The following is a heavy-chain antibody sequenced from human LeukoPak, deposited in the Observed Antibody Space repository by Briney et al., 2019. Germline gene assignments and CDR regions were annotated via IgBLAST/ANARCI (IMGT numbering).Heavy chain of an antibody. J-gene: IGHJ4*02. CDR2: IIGSGGAT. V-gene: IGHV3-23*01. D-gene: IGHD3-10*01. CDR3: AKGAYYHGSGRYFDY. CDR1: GFTFSSYA. Sequence: GGSLRLSCAASGFTFSSYAMNWVRQAPGKGLEWVSAIIGSGGATYYADPVKGRFTMSRDNSKNTLYLQMNSLRAEDTAVYYCAKGAYYHGSGRYFDYWGQGTLVTVSS.